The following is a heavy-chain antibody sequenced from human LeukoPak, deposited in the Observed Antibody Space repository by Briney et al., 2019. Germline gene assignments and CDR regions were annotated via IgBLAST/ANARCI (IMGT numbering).Heavy chain of an antibody. V-gene: IGHV4-61*01. CDR3: ARAPYYYGSGAFDI. CDR2: IYYSGST. CDR1: GGPVSSGSYY. Sequence: PETLSLTCTVSGGPVSSGSYYWSWIRQPPGKGLEWIGYIYYSGSTNYNPSLKSRVTISVDTSKNQFSLKLSSVTAADTAVYYCARAPYYYGSGAFDIWGQGTMVTVSS. J-gene: IGHJ3*02. D-gene: IGHD3-10*01.